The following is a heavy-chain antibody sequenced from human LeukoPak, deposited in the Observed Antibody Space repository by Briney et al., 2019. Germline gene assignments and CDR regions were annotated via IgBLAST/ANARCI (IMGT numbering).Heavy chain of an antibody. D-gene: IGHD5-12*01. CDR2: INHSGST. CDR3: ARGYGEYSGYDYVYYFDY. V-gene: IGHV4-34*01. J-gene: IGHJ4*02. Sequence: SETLSLTCAVYGGSFSGYYWSWIRQPPGKGLEWIGEINHSGSTNYNPSLKSRVAISVDTSKNQFSLKLSSVTAADTAVYYCARGYGEYSGYDYVYYFDYWGQGTLVTVSS. CDR1: GGSFSGYY.